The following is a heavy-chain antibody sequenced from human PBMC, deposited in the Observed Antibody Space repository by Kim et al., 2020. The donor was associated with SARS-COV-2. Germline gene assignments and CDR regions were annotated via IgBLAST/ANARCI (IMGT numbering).Heavy chain of an antibody. CDR2: INHSGST. D-gene: IGHD3-3*01. J-gene: IGHJ6*03. Sequence: SETLSLTCAVYGGSFSGYYWSWIRQPPGKGLEWIGEINHSGSTNYNPSLKSRVTISVDTSKNQFSLKLSSVTAADTAVYYCARVGRCLEWLFSNHYYYYMDVWGKGTTVTVSS. CDR3: ARVGRCLEWLFSNHYYYYMDV. CDR1: GGSFSGYY. V-gene: IGHV4-34*01.